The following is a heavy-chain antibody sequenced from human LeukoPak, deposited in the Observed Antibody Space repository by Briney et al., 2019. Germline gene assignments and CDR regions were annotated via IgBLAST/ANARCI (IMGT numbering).Heavy chain of an antibody. J-gene: IGHJ4*02. Sequence: SETLSITCTVSGGSISSYYWSWIRQPPGKGLEWIGYIYYSGSTNYNPSLKSRVTISVDTSKNQFSLKLSSVTAADTAVYYCASQGSTYFDYWGQGTLVTVSS. V-gene: IGHV4-59*08. CDR3: ASQGSTYFDY. CDR1: GGSISSYY. CDR2: IYYSGST.